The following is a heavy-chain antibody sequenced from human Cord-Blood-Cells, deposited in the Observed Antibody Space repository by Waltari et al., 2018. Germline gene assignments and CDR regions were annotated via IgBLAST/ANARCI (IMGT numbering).Heavy chain of an antibody. CDR3: ARGGIAVAGFDY. D-gene: IGHD6-19*01. J-gene: IGHJ4*02. V-gene: IGHV4-34*01. CDR1: GGSFSGYY. CDR2: INHSGRT. Sequence: QVQLQQWGAGLLKPSETLSLTCAVYGGSFSGYYWSWIRQPPGKGLEWIGEINHSGRTNNNPSLKSRVTISVDTSKNQFSLKLSSVTAADTAVYYCARGGIAVAGFDYWGQGTLVTVSS.